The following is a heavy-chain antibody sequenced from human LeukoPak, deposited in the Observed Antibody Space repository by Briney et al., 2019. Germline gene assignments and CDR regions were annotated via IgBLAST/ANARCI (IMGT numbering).Heavy chain of an antibody. CDR3: ASRLLYSRTLIDC. Sequence: TSETLSLTGAVYGGSFSGYYWSWIRQPPGKGLEWIGEINHSGSTNYNPSLKSRVTISVDTSKNQFSLKLSSVTAADTAVYYCASRLLYSRTLIDCWGQGTLVTVSS. D-gene: IGHD6-13*01. CDR2: INHSGST. V-gene: IGHV4-34*01. J-gene: IGHJ4*02. CDR1: GGSFSGYY.